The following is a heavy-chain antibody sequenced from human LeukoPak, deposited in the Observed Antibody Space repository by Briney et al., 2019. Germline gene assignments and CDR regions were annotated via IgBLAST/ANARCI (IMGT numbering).Heavy chain of an antibody. CDR3: ATEENYYGSGSREYYFDY. CDR1: GYTLTELS. V-gene: IGHV1-24*01. D-gene: IGHD3-10*01. CDR2: FDPEDGET. J-gene: IGHJ4*02. Sequence: ASVKVSCKVSGYTLTELSMHWVRRAPGKGLEWMGGFDPEDGETIYAQKFQGRVTMTEDTSTDTAYMELSSLRSEDTAVYYCATEENYYGSGSREYYFDYWGQGTLVTVSS.